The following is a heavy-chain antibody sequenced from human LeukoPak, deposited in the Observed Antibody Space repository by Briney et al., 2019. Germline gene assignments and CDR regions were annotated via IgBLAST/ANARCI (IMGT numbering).Heavy chain of an antibody. D-gene: IGHD6-19*01. V-gene: IGHV3-21*01. CDR3: AKDRRAVADSNFDY. CDR1: GFTFSSYS. J-gene: IGHJ4*02. Sequence: GGSLRLSCAASGFTFSSYSMNWVRQAPGKGLEWVSSISSSSSYIYYADSVKGRFTNSRDNAKNSLYLQMNSLRAEDTAVYYCAKDRRAVADSNFDYWGQGTLVTVSS. CDR2: ISSSSSYI.